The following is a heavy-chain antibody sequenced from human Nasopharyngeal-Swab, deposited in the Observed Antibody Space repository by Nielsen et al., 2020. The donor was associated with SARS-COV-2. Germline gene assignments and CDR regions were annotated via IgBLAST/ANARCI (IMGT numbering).Heavy chain of an antibody. CDR2: INHSGST. D-gene: IGHD3-3*01. CDR1: GGSFSGYY. V-gene: IGHV4-34*01. Sequence: SETLSLTCAVYGGSFSGYYWSWIRQPPGKGLEWIGEINHSGSTNYNPSLKSRVTISVDTSKNQFSLKLSSVTAADTAVYYYARGGRITIFGVVIKGLYFDYWGQGTLVTVSS. J-gene: IGHJ4*02. CDR3: ARGGRITIFGVVIKGLYFDY.